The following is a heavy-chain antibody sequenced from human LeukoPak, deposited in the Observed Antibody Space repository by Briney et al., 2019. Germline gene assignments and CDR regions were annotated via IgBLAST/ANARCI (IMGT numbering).Heavy chain of an antibody. Sequence: GASVKVSCKASGYTFTSYGISWVRQAPGQGLEWMGWISAYNGNTNYAQKLQGRVTMTTDTSTSTAYMELRSLRSDDTAAYYCARVKTIFGVVTDAFDIWGQGTMVTVSS. J-gene: IGHJ3*02. CDR1: GYTFTSYG. CDR3: ARVKTIFGVVTDAFDI. D-gene: IGHD3-3*01. V-gene: IGHV1-18*01. CDR2: ISAYNGNT.